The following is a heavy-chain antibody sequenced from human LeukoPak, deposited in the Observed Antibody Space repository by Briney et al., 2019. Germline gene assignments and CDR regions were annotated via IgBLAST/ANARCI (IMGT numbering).Heavy chain of an antibody. J-gene: IGHJ4*02. V-gene: IGHV4-39*06. Sequence: SETLSLTCTVSGGSISSSNYYWSWIRQSPGKGLEWIGEITYDGRTKYNPSLRSRVSISVDTSKIQFPLNLTSVTAADTAIYYCARGLASGYPPIPFDYWGQGTQVTVSS. CDR1: GGSISSSNYY. CDR2: ITYDGRT. CDR3: ARGLASGYPPIPFDY. D-gene: IGHD3-3*01.